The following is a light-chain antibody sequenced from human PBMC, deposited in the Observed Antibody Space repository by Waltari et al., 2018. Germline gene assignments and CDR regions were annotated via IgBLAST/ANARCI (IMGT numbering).Light chain of an antibody. J-gene: IGLJ2*01. CDR2: DVS. Sequence: QSALTQPASMSGSPGQSLTISCTGTSSDIGGYNYVSWYQQHPSKAPKLMIYDVSNRPSGVSHRFSGYKSGNTASLTISGLQAEDEADYYCSSYTTSGTVIFGGGTKLTVL. V-gene: IGLV2-14*03. CDR1: SSDIGGYNY. CDR3: SSYTTSGTVI.